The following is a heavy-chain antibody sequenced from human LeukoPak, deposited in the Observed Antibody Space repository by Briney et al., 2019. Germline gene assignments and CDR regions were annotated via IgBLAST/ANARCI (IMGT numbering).Heavy chain of an antibody. CDR3: TRERRGSYYAFES. CDR1: GFSVSDYS. J-gene: IGHJ4*02. V-gene: IGHV3-11*05. D-gene: IGHD3-16*01. CDR2: VMSGRGST. Sequence: NTGGSLRLSCAASGFSVSDYSISWIRQSPGKGPEWISYVMSGRGSTNYEDSVKGRFTISRDNAKNSVALQLDGLRADDTAVYFCTRERRGSYYAFESWGQGTLVTVSS.